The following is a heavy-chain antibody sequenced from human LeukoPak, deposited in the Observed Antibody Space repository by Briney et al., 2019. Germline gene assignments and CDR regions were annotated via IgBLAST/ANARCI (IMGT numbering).Heavy chain of an antibody. Sequence: PSETLSLTCAVYGGSFSGYYWSWIRQPPGKGLEWIGEINHSGSSNYNPSLKSRVTISVDTSKNHFSLKLSSVTAADTAVYYCARGEDGDYYFQHWGQGTLVTVSS. CDR3: ARGEDGDYYFQH. D-gene: IGHD4-17*01. V-gene: IGHV4-34*01. CDR1: GGSFSGYY. CDR2: INHSGSS. J-gene: IGHJ1*01.